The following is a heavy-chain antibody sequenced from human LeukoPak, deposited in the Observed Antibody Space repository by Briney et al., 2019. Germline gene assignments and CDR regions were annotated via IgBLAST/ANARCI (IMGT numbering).Heavy chain of an antibody. CDR2: IIPILGIA. V-gene: IGHV1-69*04. D-gene: IGHD4-11*01. CDR3: ARDPPRDWGVTVTLKY. Sequence: SVKVSCKASGGTFSSYAISWVRQAPGQGLEWMGRIIPILGIANYAQKFQGRVTITADKSTSTAYMELSSLRSEDTAVYYCARDPPRDWGVTVTLKYWGQGTLVTVSS. CDR1: GGTFSSYA. J-gene: IGHJ4*02.